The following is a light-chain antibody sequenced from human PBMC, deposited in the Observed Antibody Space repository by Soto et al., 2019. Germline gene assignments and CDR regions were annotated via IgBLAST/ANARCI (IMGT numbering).Light chain of an antibody. CDR3: QSYDSSLSGYV. V-gene: IGLV1-40*01. CDR2: GNN. J-gene: IGLJ1*01. Sequence: QSALTQPPSVSGAPGQRVTISCTGSSSNIGAGYVVHWYQQLPGTAPKLLIYGNNNRPSGVPDRFSGSKSGTSASLAITGLQAEDEADYYCQSYDSSLSGYVFGTGTKVTVL. CDR1: SSNIGAGYV.